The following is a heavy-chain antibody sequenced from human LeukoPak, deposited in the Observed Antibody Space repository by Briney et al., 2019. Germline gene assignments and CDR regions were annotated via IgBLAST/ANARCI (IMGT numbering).Heavy chain of an antibody. CDR3: ATTGRVTAIPACDY. D-gene: IGHD2-21*02. Sequence: QPGASLRLSCAASGFTFGSYAMSWVRQAPGKGLEWVSAISGSGGSTYYADSVKGRFTISRDNSKNTLYLQMNSLRAEDTAAYYCATTGRVTAIPACDYWGQGTLVTVSS. V-gene: IGHV3-23*01. CDR1: GFTFGSYA. CDR2: ISGSGGST. J-gene: IGHJ4*02.